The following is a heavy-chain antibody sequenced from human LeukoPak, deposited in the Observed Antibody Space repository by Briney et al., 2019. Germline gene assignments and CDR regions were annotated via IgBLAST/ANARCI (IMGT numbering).Heavy chain of an antibody. CDR2: IGGGGYTT. Sequence: GGSLRLSCVASGPTFGNYGMNWVRQAPGKGLEWVSSIGGGGYTTYYADSVRGRFTISRDNSKNSMNLRMSSLRAEDTAIYYCAEVESSYCRIWGQGTLVTVSS. CDR1: GPTFGNYG. D-gene: IGHD3-10*01. CDR3: AEVESSYCRI. V-gene: IGHV3-23*01. J-gene: IGHJ4*01.